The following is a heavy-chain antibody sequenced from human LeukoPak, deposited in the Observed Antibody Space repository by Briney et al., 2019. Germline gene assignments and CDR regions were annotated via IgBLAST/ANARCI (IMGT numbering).Heavy chain of an antibody. D-gene: IGHD6-13*01. V-gene: IGHV4-39*01. CDR3: ASGYSSSWYVSVKYYYGMDV. J-gene: IGHJ6*02. CDR1: GGSISSSSYY. CDR2: IYYSGST. Sequence: SETLSLTCTVSGGSISSSSYYWGWIRQPPGKGLEWIGSIYYSGSTYYNPSLKSRVTISVDTSKNQFSLKLSSVTAADTAVYYCASGYSSSWYVSVKYYYGMDVWGQGTTVTVSS.